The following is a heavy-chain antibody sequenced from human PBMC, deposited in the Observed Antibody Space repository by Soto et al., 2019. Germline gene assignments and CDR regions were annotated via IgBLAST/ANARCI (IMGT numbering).Heavy chain of an antibody. CDR3: ARERSCSGNSCYGLRFDP. CDR1: GFTFSASY. CDR2: ISNSGNTK. Sequence: QVQLVESGGDVVQPGGSLRLSCAASGFTFSASYMTWIRQAPGRGLEWVSYISNSGNTKEYADSVRGRFTISRDNGKNSVHLQMDSLRAEDTAVYYCARERSCSGNSCYGLRFDPWGQGTRVIVSS. J-gene: IGHJ5*02. D-gene: IGHD5-12*01. V-gene: IGHV3-11*01.